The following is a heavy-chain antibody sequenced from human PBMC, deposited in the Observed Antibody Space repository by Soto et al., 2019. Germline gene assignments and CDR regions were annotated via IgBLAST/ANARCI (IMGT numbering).Heavy chain of an antibody. CDR2: VYYSGST. V-gene: IGHV4-39*01. CDR3: ASLSYRSRSYYGDFDY. D-gene: IGHD3-10*01. Sequence: QLQLRESGPALVKPSETLSLTCSVSGSISSSRDYWGWIRQPPGKGLEWIGTVYYSGSTYYNPSLKSRVTISVDTSKNQFSLKLSSVTAADTAVYYCASLSYRSRSYYGDFDYWGQGTLVTVSS. J-gene: IGHJ4*02. CDR1: GSISSSRDY.